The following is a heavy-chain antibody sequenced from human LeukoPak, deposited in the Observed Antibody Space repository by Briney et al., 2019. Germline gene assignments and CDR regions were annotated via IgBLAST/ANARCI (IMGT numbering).Heavy chain of an antibody. Sequence: ASVKVSCKVSGYTLTELSMHWVRQAPGKGLEWMGGFDPEDGETIYAQKFQGRVTITADESTSTAYMELSSLRSEDTAVYYCARDLLPTRYFDYWGQGTLVTVSS. CDR3: ARDLLPTRYFDY. D-gene: IGHD2-15*01. CDR2: FDPEDGET. V-gene: IGHV1-24*01. J-gene: IGHJ4*02. CDR1: GYTLTELS.